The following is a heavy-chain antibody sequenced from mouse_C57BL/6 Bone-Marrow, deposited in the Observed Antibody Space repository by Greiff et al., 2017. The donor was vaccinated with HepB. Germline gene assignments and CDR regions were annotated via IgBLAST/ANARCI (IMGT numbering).Heavy chain of an antibody. V-gene: IGHV1-81*01. CDR1: GYTFTSYG. CDR2: IYPRSGNT. J-gene: IGHJ3*01. CDR3: ARSRGLRQGFAY. D-gene: IGHD2-4*01. Sequence: VKVVESGAELARPGASVKLSCKASGYTFTSYGISWVKQRTGQGLEWIGEIYPRSGNTYYNEKFKGKATLTADKSSSTAYMELRSLTSEDSAVYFCARSRGLRQGFAYWGQGTLVTVSA.